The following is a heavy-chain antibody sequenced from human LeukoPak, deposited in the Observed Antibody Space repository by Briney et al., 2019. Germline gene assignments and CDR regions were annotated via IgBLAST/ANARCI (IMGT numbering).Heavy chain of an antibody. J-gene: IGHJ4*02. D-gene: IGHD1-14*01. CDR3: ARGVTGATLFDY. V-gene: IGHV3-74*01. CDR2: INSDGSIT. CDR1: GFTFSSFW. Sequence: GGSLRLSCAASGFTFSSFWMHWVRQAPGKGLVWVSRINSDGSITTYADSVKGRFTISRDNAKNTLYLQMNSLRAEDTAVYFCARGVTGATLFDYWGQGTLVTVSS.